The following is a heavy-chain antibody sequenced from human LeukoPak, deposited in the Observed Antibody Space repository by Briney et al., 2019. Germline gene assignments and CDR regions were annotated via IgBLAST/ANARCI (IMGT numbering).Heavy chain of an antibody. D-gene: IGHD3-3*02. Sequence: ASVKVSRKGSGSTFTAQYMHWLRQPPGQGLEWVGWINPNNGDTKNAHSFLVRVTMTRDTSTTTAYMDLSSLRSDDTAVYFCASYPRSVSTPPFDYWGQGTLVTVSS. J-gene: IGHJ4*02. CDR1: GSTFTAQY. CDR3: ASYPRSVSTPPFDY. V-gene: IGHV1-2*02. CDR2: INPNNGDT.